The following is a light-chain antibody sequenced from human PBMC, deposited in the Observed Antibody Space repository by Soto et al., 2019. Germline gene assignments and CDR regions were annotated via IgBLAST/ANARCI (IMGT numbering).Light chain of an antibody. V-gene: IGKV3-11*01. CDR2: DTS. Sequence: EIVLTQSPATLSLSPGERATLSCRASQSVGSYLAWYQQKPGQAPRLLIYDTSNRATGIPARFSGSGSGTDFSLTIRSLEPEDFAVFYCQQRLNWPWTFGQGTKVEIK. CDR1: QSVGSY. J-gene: IGKJ1*01. CDR3: QQRLNWPWT.